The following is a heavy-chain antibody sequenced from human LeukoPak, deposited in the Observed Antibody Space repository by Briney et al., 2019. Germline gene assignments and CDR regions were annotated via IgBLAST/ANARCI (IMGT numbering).Heavy chain of an antibody. D-gene: IGHD3-10*01. CDR3: ARDKTMVRGVIAFDI. CDR2: ISAYNGNT. Sequence: GASVKVSCKASGYTFTSYGISWVRQAPGQGLEWMGWISAYNGNTNYAQKLQGRVTMTTDTSTSTAYMELRRLRSDDTAVYYCARDKTMVRGVIAFDIWGQGTMGTVSS. V-gene: IGHV1-18*01. J-gene: IGHJ3*02. CDR1: GYTFTSYG.